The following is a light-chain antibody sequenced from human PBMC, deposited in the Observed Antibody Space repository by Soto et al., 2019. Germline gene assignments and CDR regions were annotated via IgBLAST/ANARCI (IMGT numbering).Light chain of an antibody. CDR3: QQSYSTPRT. J-gene: IGKJ1*01. V-gene: IGKV1-39*01. CDR2: AAS. Sequence: DIPMTQSPSSLSASVGDRVTITCRASQSISSYLNWYQQKPGKAPELLIYAASSLQSGVPSRFSGSGSGTDFTLTISSLQLEDFATYFCQQSYSTPRTFGQGTKVEIK. CDR1: QSISSY.